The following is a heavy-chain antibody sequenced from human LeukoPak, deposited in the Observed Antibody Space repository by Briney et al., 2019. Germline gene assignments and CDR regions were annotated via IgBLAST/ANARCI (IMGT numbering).Heavy chain of an antibody. J-gene: IGHJ4*02. D-gene: IGHD5-18*01. V-gene: IGHV3-72*01. CDR2: IRNKANSYTT. CDR3: ARSKGGYSYDAHFDY. Sequence: GGSLRLSCAASGFTFSSYSMNWVRQAPGKGLEWVGRIRNKANSYTTEYAASVKGRFTISRDDSKNSLYLQMSCLKTEDTAVYYCARSKGGYSYDAHFDYWGQGTLVTVSS. CDR1: GFTFSSYS.